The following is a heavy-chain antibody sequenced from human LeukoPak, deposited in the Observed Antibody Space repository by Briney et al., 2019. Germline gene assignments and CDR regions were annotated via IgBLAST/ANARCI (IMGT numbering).Heavy chain of an antibody. V-gene: IGHV3-48*01. CDR2: ISSSSSTI. CDR1: GFTFSSYP. CDR3: VRDPGRVWGYYGY. D-gene: IGHD3-16*01. Sequence: GGSLRLSCAASGFTFSSYPMNWVRQAPGKGLEWVSYISSSSSTIYYADSVKGRFTISRDDAKNSLYLQLNSLRAEDTAVYYCVRDPGRVWGYYGYWGQGTLVTVSS. J-gene: IGHJ4*02.